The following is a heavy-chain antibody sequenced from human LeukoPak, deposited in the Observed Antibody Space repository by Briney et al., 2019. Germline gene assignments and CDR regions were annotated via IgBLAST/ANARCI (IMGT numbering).Heavy chain of an antibody. Sequence: PGGSQRLSCAASGFTFSSYWMHWVRQAPGKGLVWVSHINSDGSSTNYADSVKGRFTISRDNAKNTLYLQMNSLRAEDTAVYYCARTGIAARPTVWFDPWGQGTLVTVSS. CDR2: INSDGSST. CDR1: GFTFSSYW. V-gene: IGHV3-74*01. D-gene: IGHD6-6*01. CDR3: ARTGIAARPTVWFDP. J-gene: IGHJ5*02.